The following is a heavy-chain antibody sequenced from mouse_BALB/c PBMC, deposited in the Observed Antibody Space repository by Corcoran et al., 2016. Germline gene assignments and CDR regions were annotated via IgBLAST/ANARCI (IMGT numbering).Heavy chain of an antibody. Sequence: EVQLQQSGAELVKPGASVKLSCTASGFNIKDTYMHWVKQRPEQGLEWIGRIDPANGNTKYDPKFQGKATITADTSSNTAYLQLSSLTSEDTAVYYFASVCLRRIGDYWGQGTSVTVSS. CDR2: IDPANGNT. D-gene: IGHD2-12*01. CDR3: ASVCLRRIGDY. V-gene: IGHV14-3*02. J-gene: IGHJ4*01. CDR1: GFNIKDTY.